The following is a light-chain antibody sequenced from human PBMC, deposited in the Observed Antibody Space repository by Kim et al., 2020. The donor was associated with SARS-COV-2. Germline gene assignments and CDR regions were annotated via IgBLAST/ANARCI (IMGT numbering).Light chain of an antibody. CDR1: SSDVGGYNC. Sequence: QSALTQPASVSGSPGQSIAISCTGTSSDVGGYNCVAWYQQHPGKAPKLIIYDVSNRPSGISDRFSGSKSGNTASLTISGLQAEDEADYYCSSYTSSTTLPVAFGGGTQLTVL. CDR2: DVS. CDR3: SSYTSSTTLPVA. V-gene: IGLV2-14*03. J-gene: IGLJ3*02.